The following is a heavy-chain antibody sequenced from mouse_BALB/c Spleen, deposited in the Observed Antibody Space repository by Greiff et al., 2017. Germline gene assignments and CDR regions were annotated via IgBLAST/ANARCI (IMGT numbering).Heavy chain of an antibody. D-gene: IGHD2-4*01. J-gene: IGHJ4*01. CDR1: GFSLTSYG. Sequence: VMLVESGPGLVAPSQSLSITCTVSGFSLTSYGVHWVRQPPGKGLEWLGVIWAGGSTNYNSALMSRLSISKDNSKSQVFLKMNSLQTDDTAMYYCAREIYYDYPYYYAMDYWGQGTSVTVSS. V-gene: IGHV2-9*02. CDR2: IWAGGST. CDR3: AREIYYDYPYYYAMDY.